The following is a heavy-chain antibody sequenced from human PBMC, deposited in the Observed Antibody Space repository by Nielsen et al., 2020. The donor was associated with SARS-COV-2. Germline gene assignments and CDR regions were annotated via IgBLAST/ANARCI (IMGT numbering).Heavy chain of an antibody. CDR2: ISYDGSNK. CDR1: GFTFSSYG. D-gene: IGHD3-9*01. J-gene: IGHJ6*02. Sequence: GGSLRLSCAASGFTFSSYGMHWVRQAPGKGLEWVAVISYDGSNKYYADSVKGRFTISRDNSKNTLYLQMNSLRAEDTAVYYCARDYDDILTGYSWWGDYYYYGMDVWGQGTTVTVSS. V-gene: IGHV3-30*03. CDR3: ARDYDDILTGYSWWGDYYYYGMDV.